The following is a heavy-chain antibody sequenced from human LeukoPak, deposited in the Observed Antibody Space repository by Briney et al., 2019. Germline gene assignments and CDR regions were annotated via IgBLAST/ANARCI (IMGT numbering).Heavy chain of an antibody. J-gene: IGHJ4*02. CDR1: GFTFSSYS. D-gene: IGHD2-2*01. CDR3: AKDRSQLLGPGYFDY. V-gene: IGHV3-48*01. Sequence: PGGSLRLSCAASGFTFSSYSMNWVRQAPGKGLEWVSYISSSSSTIYYADSVMGRFTISRDDAKNSLYLQMNSLRAEDTAVYYCAKDRSQLLGPGYFDYWGQGTLVTVSS. CDR2: ISSSSSTI.